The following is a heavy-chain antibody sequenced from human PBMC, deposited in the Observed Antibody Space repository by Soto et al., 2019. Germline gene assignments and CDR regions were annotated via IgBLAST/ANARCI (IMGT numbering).Heavy chain of an antibody. J-gene: IGHJ4*02. D-gene: IGHD2-2*01. V-gene: IGHV4-31*03. CDR3: ARTTPAGSPDF. Sequence: QVQLQESRPGLVKPSQTLSLTCTVSGGSNIRDGYYWSWIRQHPGKGLEWIAYISYSGSSYSNPSLKSRVTISADTSKNQFSLRLTSVTAADMAVYFCARTTPAGSPDFCGQGTLVTVSS. CDR2: ISYSGSS. CDR1: GGSNIRDGYY.